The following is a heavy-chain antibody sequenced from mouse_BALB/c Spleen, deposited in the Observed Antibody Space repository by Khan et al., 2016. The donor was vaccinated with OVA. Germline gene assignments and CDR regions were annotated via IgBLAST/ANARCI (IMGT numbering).Heavy chain of an antibody. Sequence: EVELVESGGTLVKPGGSLKLSCAASGFTFSSYAMSWVRQTPEKRLEWVATISSGGTYTYYPDSVKGRFTISRDNAKNTLYLQMSRLGSEDTAMYYGVRDYYGRSYEDYWGQGTTLTVSS. CDR3: VRDYYGRSYEDY. D-gene: IGHD1-1*01. J-gene: IGHJ2*01. CDR2: ISSGGTYT. CDR1: GFTFSSYA. V-gene: IGHV5-9-3*01.